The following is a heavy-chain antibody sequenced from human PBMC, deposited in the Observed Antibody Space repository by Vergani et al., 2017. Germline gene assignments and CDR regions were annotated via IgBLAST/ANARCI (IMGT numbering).Heavy chain of an antibody. Sequence: QVQLVQSGAEVKKPGASVKVSCKASGYTFTGYYMHWVRQAPGQGLEWMGIINPSGGSTSYAQKFQGRVTMTRDTSTSTVYMELSSLRSEDTAVYCCASTKTYPYYFDYWGQGTLVTVSS. J-gene: IGHJ4*02. V-gene: IGHV1-46*01. D-gene: IGHD1-1*01. CDR3: ASTKTYPYYFDY. CDR1: GYTFTGYY. CDR2: INPSGGST.